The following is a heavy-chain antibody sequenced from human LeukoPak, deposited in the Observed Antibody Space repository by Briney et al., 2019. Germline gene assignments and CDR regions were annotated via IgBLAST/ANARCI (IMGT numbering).Heavy chain of an antibody. V-gene: IGHV3-30*04. CDR3: ARGDLDY. CDR1: GFTFSSYA. Sequence: GRSLRLSCAASGFTFSSYAMHWVRQAPGKGLEWVAVISYDGSNKYYADSVKGRFTISRDNSKNTLYLQMNSLRAGDTAVYYCARGDLDYWGQGTLVTVSS. CDR2: ISYDGSNK. D-gene: IGHD2-21*01. J-gene: IGHJ4*02.